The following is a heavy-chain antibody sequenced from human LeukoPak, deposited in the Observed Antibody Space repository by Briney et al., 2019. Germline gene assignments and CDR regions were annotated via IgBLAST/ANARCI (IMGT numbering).Heavy chain of an antibody. J-gene: IGHJ4*02. D-gene: IGHD4-23*01. CDR1: GYTFTSYY. Sequence: ASVKVSCKASGYTFTSYYMHWVRQAPGQGLEWMGIINPTGDSTTYAQKFQGKITMTRDTSTSTVYMELSSLRSEDTAVYYCARDDYGGKFDYWGQGILVTVSS. CDR3: ARDDYGGKFDY. CDR2: INPTGDST. V-gene: IGHV1-46*01.